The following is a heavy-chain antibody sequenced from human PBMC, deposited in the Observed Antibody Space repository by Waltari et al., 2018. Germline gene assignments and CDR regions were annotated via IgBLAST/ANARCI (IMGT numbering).Heavy chain of an antibody. V-gene: IGHV4-39*07. D-gene: IGHD3-3*01. CDR1: GGSISSSSYY. Sequence: QLQLQESGPGLVKPSETLSLTCTFSGGSISSSSYYWGWIRQPPGKGLEWIGSIYYSGSTYYNPSLKSRVTISVDTSKNQFSLKLSSVTAADTAVYYCASLTYYDFWSGYCFDYWGQGTLVTVSS. CDR2: IYYSGST. J-gene: IGHJ4*02. CDR3: ASLTYYDFWSGYCFDY.